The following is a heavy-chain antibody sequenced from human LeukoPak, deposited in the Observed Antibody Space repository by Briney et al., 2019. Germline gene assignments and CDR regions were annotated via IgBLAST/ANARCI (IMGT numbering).Heavy chain of an antibody. Sequence: GGSLRLSCAASGFTFSSYAMSWVRQAPGKGLEWVSAISGSGGSTYYADSVKGRFTISRDNSKNTRYLQMNSLRAEDTAVYYCAKYSSGWYYFDYWGQGTLVTVSS. V-gene: IGHV3-23*01. CDR2: ISGSGGST. CDR3: AKYSSGWYYFDY. J-gene: IGHJ4*02. CDR1: GFTFSSYA. D-gene: IGHD6-19*01.